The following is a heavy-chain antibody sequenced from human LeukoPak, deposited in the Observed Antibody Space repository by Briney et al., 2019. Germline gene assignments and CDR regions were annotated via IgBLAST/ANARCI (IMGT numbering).Heavy chain of an antibody. J-gene: IGHJ5*02. CDR2: IYYTGST. Sequence: PSETLSLTCTVSGGSISSSSYYWGWIRQPPGKGLEWIGSIYYTGSTYYNPSLKSRVTMSVDTSKNQFSLKLSSVTAADTAVYYCARQPSLSYCSGGSCWFDTWGQGTLVTVSS. V-gene: IGHV4-39*01. CDR1: GGSISSSSYY. CDR3: ARQPSLSYCSGGSCWFDT. D-gene: IGHD2-15*01.